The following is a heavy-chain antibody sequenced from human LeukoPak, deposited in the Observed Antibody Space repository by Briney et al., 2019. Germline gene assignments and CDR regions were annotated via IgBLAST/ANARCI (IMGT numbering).Heavy chain of an antibody. CDR2: IIPILGIA. J-gene: IGHJ5*02. Sequence: SVKVSCKASGGTFSSYAISWVRQAPGQGLEWMGRIIPILGIANYAQKFQGRVTITADKSTSTAYMELSSLRSEDTAVYYCARAYYYDSSGYYRNWFDPWGQGTLVTVSS. D-gene: IGHD3-22*01. V-gene: IGHV1-69*04. CDR1: GGTFSSYA. CDR3: ARAYYYDSSGYYRNWFDP.